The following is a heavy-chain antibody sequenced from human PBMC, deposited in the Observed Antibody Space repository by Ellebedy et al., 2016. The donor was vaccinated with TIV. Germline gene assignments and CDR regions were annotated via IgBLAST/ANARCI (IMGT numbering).Heavy chain of an antibody. CDR3: ASPHNEYSSSSDRLPLYYYYGMDV. J-gene: IGHJ6*02. CDR1: GYTFTSYG. V-gene: IGHV1-18*04. D-gene: IGHD6-6*01. Sequence: ASVKVSCXASGYTFTSYGISWVRQAPGQGLEWMGWISAYNGNTNYAQKFQGRVTMTRNTSISTAYMELSSLRSEDTAVYYCASPHNEYSSSSDRLPLYYYYGMDVWGQGTTVTVSS. CDR2: ISAYNGNT.